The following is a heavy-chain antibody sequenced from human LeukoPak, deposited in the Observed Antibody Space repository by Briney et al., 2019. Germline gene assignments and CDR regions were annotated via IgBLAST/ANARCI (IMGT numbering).Heavy chain of an antibody. CDR3: ARGEYYDFWSGDY. V-gene: IGHV1-2*04. Sequence: GASVKVSCKASGYTFTGYYMHWVRQAPGQGLEWMGWINPNSGGTNYAQKFQGWVTMTRDTSISTAYMELSRLRSDDTAVYYCARGEYYDFWSGDYWGQGTLVTVSS. J-gene: IGHJ4*02. CDR2: INPNSGGT. D-gene: IGHD3-3*01. CDR1: GYTFTGYY.